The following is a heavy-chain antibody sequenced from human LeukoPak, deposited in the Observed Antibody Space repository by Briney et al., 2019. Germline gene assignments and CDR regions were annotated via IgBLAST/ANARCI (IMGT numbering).Heavy chain of an antibody. V-gene: IGHV1-2*02. D-gene: IGHD6-13*01. J-gene: IGHJ3*01. CDR2: INPNSGGT. CDR1: GYTFTGYY. CDR3: AREGPTPGTSWGAFDL. Sequence: GASVKVSCKASGYTFTGYYIHWVRQAPGQGLEWMGWINPNSGGTNYAQRFQGRVTMTRDTSISTAYMDLSRLRPDDTAVYYCAREGPTPGTSWGAFDLWGQGTKVTVSS.